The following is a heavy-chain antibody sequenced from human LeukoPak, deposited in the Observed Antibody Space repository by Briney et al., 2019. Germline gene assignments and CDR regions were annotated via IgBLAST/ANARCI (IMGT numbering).Heavy chain of an antibody. CDR3: AKDQRGARSATYNHNRFDP. Sequence: PGGSLRLSCAASGFTFSSYAMHWVRQAPGKGLEWLAYIRYDGNNKNYADSVKGRFTISRDNSKNTLYLQMSSLRTEDSAIYFCAKDQRGARSATYNHNRFDPWGQGTLVTVSS. CDR2: IRYDGNNK. D-gene: IGHD1-14*01. CDR1: GFTFSSYA. J-gene: IGHJ5*02. V-gene: IGHV3-30*02.